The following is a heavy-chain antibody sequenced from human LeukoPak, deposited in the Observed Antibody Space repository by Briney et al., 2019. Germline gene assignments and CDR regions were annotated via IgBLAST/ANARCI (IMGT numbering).Heavy chain of an antibody. CDR1: GGSISSYY. CDR3: ARASTYCSSTSCYLDY. CDR2: INHSGST. Sequence: KSSETLSLTCTVSGGSISSYYWSWIRQPPGKGLEWIGEINHSGSTNYNPSLKSRVTISVDTSKNQFSLKLSSVTAADTAVYYCARASTYCSSTSCYLDYWGQGTLVTVSS. V-gene: IGHV4-34*01. D-gene: IGHD2-2*01. J-gene: IGHJ4*02.